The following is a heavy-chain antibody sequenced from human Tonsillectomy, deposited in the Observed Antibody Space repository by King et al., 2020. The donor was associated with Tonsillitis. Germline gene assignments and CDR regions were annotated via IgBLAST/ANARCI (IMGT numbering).Heavy chain of an antibody. Sequence: QLQESGPGLVKPSETLSLTCTVSGGSISSYYWCWIRQPAGKGLEWIGRIYTTGSTNYNPSLKSRVTMSVDTSKNHFSLQLSSVTAADTAVYYCARATMAVAGGGGWYFDLWGRGTLVTVSS. D-gene: IGHD6-19*01. CDR2: IYTTGST. CDR3: ARATMAVAGGGGWYFDL. CDR1: GGSISSYY. J-gene: IGHJ2*01. V-gene: IGHV4-4*07.